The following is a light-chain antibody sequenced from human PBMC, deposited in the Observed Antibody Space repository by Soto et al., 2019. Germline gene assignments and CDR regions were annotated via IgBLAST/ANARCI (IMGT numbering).Light chain of an antibody. Sequence: QSALTQPPSVSAAPGQRVTISCSGGRSNIGNNYVSWYQHSPGTAPKLLIYDNGLRPSGIPDRFSGSKSGTSATLGITGLQTGDEAEYFCGTWDSSISAVVFGGGTKVTVL. CDR1: RSNIGNNY. CDR3: GTWDSSISAVV. V-gene: IGLV1-51*01. J-gene: IGLJ2*01. CDR2: DNG.